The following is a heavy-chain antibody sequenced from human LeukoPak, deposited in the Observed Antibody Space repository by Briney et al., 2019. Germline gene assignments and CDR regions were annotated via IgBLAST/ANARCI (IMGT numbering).Heavy chain of an antibody. CDR1: GFTFSSYA. J-gene: IGHJ4*02. D-gene: IGHD3-10*01. Sequence: GGSLRLSCAASGFTFSSYAMHWVRQAPGKGLEWVAVISYDGSNKYYADSVKDRFTISRDNSKNTLYLQMNSLRAEDTAVYYCARDHRGVRDYFDYWGQGTLVTVSS. CDR3: ARDHRGVRDYFDY. CDR2: ISYDGSNK. V-gene: IGHV3-30-3*01.